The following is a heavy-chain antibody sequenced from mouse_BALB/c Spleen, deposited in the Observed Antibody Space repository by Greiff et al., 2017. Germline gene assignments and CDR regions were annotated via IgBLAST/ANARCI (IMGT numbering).Heavy chain of an antibody. J-gene: IGHJ2*01. CDR2: ISYSGST. Sequence: VQLKQSGPGLVKPSQSLSLTCTVTGYSITSDYAWNWIRQFPGNKLEWMGYISYSGSTSYNPSLKSRISITRDTSKNQFFLQLNSVTTEDTATYYCARGEYGTPFYFDYWGQGTTLTVSS. CDR3: ARGEYGTPFYFDY. D-gene: IGHD2-10*02. CDR1: GYSITSDYA. V-gene: IGHV3-2*02.